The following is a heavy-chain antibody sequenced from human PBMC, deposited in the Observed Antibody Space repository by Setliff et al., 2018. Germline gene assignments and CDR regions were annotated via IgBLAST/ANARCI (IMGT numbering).Heavy chain of an antibody. V-gene: IGHV1-18*04. CDR2: ISPYNGDT. CDR3: TRSRAPSVVLAADFDF. Sequence: ASVKVSCKASGYSFTSYGITWVRQAPGQGLEWMGWISPYNGDTRFQQKFQGRVTVTTDTPTATAYMELRSLRSDDTAVYYCTRSRAPSVVLAADFDFWGQGTPVTVSS. J-gene: IGHJ4*02. D-gene: IGHD2-21*01. CDR1: GYSFTSYG.